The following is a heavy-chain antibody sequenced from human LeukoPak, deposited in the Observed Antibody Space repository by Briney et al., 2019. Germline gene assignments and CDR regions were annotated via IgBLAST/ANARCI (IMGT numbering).Heavy chain of an antibody. CDR3: AGLMATNTNSLDY. D-gene: IGHD5-24*01. CDR1: GGTFSSYA. V-gene: IGHV1-69*06. Sequence: ASVKVSCKASGGTFSSYAISWVRQAPGQGLEWMGGIIPIFGTANYAQKFQGRVTITADKSTSTAYMELSSLRSEDTAVYYCAGLMATNTNSLDYWGQGTLVTVSS. CDR2: IIPIFGTA. J-gene: IGHJ4*02.